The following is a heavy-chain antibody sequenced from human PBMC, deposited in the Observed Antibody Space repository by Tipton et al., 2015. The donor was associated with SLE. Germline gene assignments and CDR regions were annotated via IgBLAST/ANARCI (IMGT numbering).Heavy chain of an antibody. J-gene: IGHJ3*02. CDR3: AREEENDFWSGGDAFDI. V-gene: IGHV4-31*03. CDR1: GGSISSGGYY. Sequence: TLSLTCTVSGGSISSGGYYWSWIRQHPGKGLEWIGYIYYSGSTYYNPSLKSRVTISVDTSKNQFSLKLSSVTAADTAVYYCAREEENDFWSGGDAFDIRGQGTMVTVSS. CDR2: IYYSGST. D-gene: IGHD3-3*01.